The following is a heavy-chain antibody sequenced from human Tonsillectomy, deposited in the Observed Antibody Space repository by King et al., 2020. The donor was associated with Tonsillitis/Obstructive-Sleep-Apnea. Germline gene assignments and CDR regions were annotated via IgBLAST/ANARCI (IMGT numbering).Heavy chain of an antibody. CDR3: AHSPDFWSGYFVDP. CDR2: IYWDDDK. J-gene: IGHJ5*02. CDR1: GFSLSTSGVG. V-gene: IGHV2-5*02. D-gene: IGHD3-3*01. Sequence: ITLKESGPTLVKPTQTLTLTCTFSGFSLSTSGVGVGWIRQPPGKALGWPALIYWDDDKRYSPSLKSRLTITKDTSKNQVVLTMTNMDPADTATYYCAHSPDFWSGYFVDPWGQGTLVTVSS.